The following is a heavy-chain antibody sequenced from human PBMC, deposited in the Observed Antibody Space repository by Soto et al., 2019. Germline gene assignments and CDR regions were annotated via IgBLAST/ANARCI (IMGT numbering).Heavy chain of an antibody. CDR2: ISYDGSNK. J-gene: IGHJ4*02. CDR3: ARVEAGEYYFDY. V-gene: IGHV3-30-3*01. Sequence: QVQLVESGGGVVQPGRSLRLSCAASGFTFSSYAMHWVRQAPGKGLEWVAVISYDGSNKYYADSVKGRFTISRDNSKNTRYLQMNSLRAEDTAVYYCARVEAGEYYFDYWGQGTLVTVSS. CDR1: GFTFSSYA. D-gene: IGHD6-25*01.